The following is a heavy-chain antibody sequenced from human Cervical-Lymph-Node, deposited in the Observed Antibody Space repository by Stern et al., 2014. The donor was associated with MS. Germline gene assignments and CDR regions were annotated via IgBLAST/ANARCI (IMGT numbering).Heavy chain of an antibody. Sequence: QVQLVQSGGDVVQPGRSLRLSCAAFRFSFSDYAMHWVRQAPGKGLEWVAVISYDGSSKSYADSVKGRFTISRDNSKNTVYVQMNSLRAEDTAVYYCAREDCSGGSCRGMDVWGQGTTVTVSS. J-gene: IGHJ6*02. CDR2: ISYDGSSK. CDR1: RFSFSDYA. CDR3: AREDCSGGSCRGMDV. V-gene: IGHV3-30-3*01. D-gene: IGHD2-15*01.